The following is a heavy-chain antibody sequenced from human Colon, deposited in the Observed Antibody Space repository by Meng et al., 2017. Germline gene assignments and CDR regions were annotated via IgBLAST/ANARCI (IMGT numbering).Heavy chain of an antibody. V-gene: IGHV4-4*02. CDR2: TFNSDTR. D-gene: IGHD4-11*01. CDR3: ERRNSNNWFDP. Sequence: RELGQGQVQRSGSMFPSCAVSVPFISGDNWWSCVSPGPGHGLEWFGDTFNSDTRTYHQSLKSRVTISVEKSKKQFSVRLSFVTAEATAVYYCERRNSNNWFDPWGQGILVTVSS. J-gene: IGHJ5*02. CDR1: VPFISGDNW.